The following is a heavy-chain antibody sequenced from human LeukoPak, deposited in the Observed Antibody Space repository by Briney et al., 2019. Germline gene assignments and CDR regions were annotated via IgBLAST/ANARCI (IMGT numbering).Heavy chain of an antibody. CDR1: GDSISSRGYY. CDR3: ARQRGIAGQFDL. J-gene: IGHJ4*02. D-gene: IGHD2-21*01. Sequence: KPSQTLSLTCTVSGDSISSRGYYWSWIRQPPGKGLEWIGYIYHSGSTYYNPSLQSRVTMSVDRSKSQFSLRLSFVTAADTAVYFCARQRGIAGQFDLWGQGTLVTVSS. V-gene: IGHV4-30-2*01. CDR2: IYHSGST.